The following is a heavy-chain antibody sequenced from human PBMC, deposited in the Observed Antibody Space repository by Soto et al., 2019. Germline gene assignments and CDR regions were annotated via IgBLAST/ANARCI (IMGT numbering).Heavy chain of an antibody. V-gene: IGHV4-39*01. D-gene: IGHD4-17*01. CDR3: ARHRTVTKPDNWFDP. CDR2: IYYSGST. Sequence: QLQLQESGPGLVKPSETLSLTCTVSGGSISSSSYYWGWIRQPPGKGLEWIGSIYYSGSTYYNPSLKSRVTISVDTSKNQFSLKLSSVTAADTAVYYCARHRTVTKPDNWFDPWGQGTLVTVSS. J-gene: IGHJ5*02. CDR1: GGSISSSSYY.